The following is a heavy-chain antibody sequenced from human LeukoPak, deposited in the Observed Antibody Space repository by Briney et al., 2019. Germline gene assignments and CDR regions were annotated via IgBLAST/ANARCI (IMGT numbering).Heavy chain of an antibody. D-gene: IGHD3-16*02. CDR2: ISYSGST. CDR1: GGSISSYY. J-gene: IGHJ4*02. CDR3: ARYIWGSYPTFEDY. V-gene: IGHV4-59*01. Sequence: SETLPLTCTVSGGSISSYYWSWIRHPPGKGLEWIGYISYSGSTNYNPSLTSRVTISVDTSKNQLSLKLNSVTAADTAVYYCARYIWGSYPTFEDYWGQGSLVTVSS.